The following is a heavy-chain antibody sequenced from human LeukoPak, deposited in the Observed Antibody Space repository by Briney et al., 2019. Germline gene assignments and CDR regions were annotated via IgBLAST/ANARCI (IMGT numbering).Heavy chain of an antibody. V-gene: IGHV1-24*01. Sequence: ASVKVSCKVSGYTLTELSMHWVRQAPGKGLEWMGGFDPEDGETIYAQKFQGRVTMTDEASPDAAYMELSRLRSEDTVVYYCATEVVTGYWGQGTLVTVSS. D-gene: IGHD3-22*01. J-gene: IGHJ4*02. CDR2: FDPEDGET. CDR1: GYTLTELS. CDR3: ATEVVTGY.